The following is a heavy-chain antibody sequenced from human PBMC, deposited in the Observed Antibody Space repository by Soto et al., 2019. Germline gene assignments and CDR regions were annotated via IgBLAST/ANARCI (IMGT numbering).Heavy chain of an antibody. CDR3: ARGQRFSDLFDP. J-gene: IGHJ5*02. CDR1: GGAISTYY. V-gene: IGHV4-4*07. D-gene: IGHD3-3*01. CDR2: IYSSGST. Sequence: QVHLQESGPGLVKPSETLSLTCTVSGGAISTYYWTWIRQPAGKGLEWLGRIYSSGSTKYNPSLQSRVTMSLDTSNNQFSRRLTSVTAADTAVYYCARGQRFSDLFDPWGQGTLVTVSS.